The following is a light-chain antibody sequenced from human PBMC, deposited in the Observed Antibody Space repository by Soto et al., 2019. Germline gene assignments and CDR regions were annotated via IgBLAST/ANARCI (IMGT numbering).Light chain of an antibody. CDR3: QHYNTYSP. CDR1: QSISPW. J-gene: IGKJ4*02. CDR2: KAS. Sequence: DIPMTQSPSTLSASVGDRVTITCRASQSISPWLAWYQQKPGKAPKLLIYKASSLESGVPSRFSGSGSGTEFTLTISGLQPDDFATYYCQHYNTYSPFGGGTKVEI. V-gene: IGKV1-5*03.